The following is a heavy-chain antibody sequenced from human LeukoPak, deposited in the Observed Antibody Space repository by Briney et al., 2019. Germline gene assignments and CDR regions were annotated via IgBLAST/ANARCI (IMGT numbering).Heavy chain of an antibody. Sequence: GGSLRLSCVVSGFTFSSYGMHWVRQAPGKGLEWVAAISYHGSNKYYADSAKGRFTISRDNSKNTLYLQMNSLRVEDTAVYYCAKDEDIVVVPAAINFGYWGQGTLVTVSS. CDR1: GFTFSSYG. D-gene: IGHD2-2*02. V-gene: IGHV3-30*18. CDR3: AKDEDIVVVPAAINFGY. CDR2: ISYHGSNK. J-gene: IGHJ4*02.